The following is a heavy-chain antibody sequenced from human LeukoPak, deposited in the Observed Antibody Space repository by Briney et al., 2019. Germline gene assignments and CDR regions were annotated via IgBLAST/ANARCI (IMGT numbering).Heavy chain of an antibody. CDR1: GYTFTSYD. Sequence: GASVKVSCKASGYTFTSYDINWVRQATGQGLEWMGWMNPNSGNTGYAQKFQGRVTMTRNTSISTAYMELSSLRSEDTAVYYCARYSTSLGWFDPWGQGTLVTVSS. CDR3: ARYSTSLGWFDP. CDR2: MNPNSGNT. V-gene: IGHV1-8*01. D-gene: IGHD6-13*01. J-gene: IGHJ5*02.